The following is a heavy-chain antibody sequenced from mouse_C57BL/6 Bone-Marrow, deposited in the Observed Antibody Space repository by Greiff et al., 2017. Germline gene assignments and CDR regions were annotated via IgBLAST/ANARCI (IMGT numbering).Heavy chain of an antibody. CDR2: INPNNGGT. V-gene: IGHV1-26*01. CDR1: GYTFTDYY. CDR3: ARQRVYFDY. Sequence: EVQLQQSGPELVKPGASVKISCKASGYTFTDYYMTWVKQSHGKSLEWIGDINPNNGGTSYNQKFKGKATLTVDKSSSTAYMELRSLTSEGSAVYYCARQRVYFDYWGQGTTLTVSS. J-gene: IGHJ2*01.